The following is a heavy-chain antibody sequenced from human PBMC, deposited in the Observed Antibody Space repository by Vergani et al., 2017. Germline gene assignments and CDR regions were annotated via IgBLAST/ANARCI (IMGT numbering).Heavy chain of an antibody. CDR2: ISDYNGNT. V-gene: IGHV1-18*01. D-gene: IGHD5-24*01. CDR1: GYTFTNYG. CDR3: ARELGDLETDAFDI. J-gene: IGHJ3*02. Sequence: QVQLVPSGAEVKTPGAAVMVSCKASGYTFTNYGSSWVRQAPGQGLGWMGWISDYNGNTNDAQKLQGRVTMTTDTSTSTVYMELRSLRSDDTAVYYWARELGDLETDAFDIWGQGTMVTVSS.